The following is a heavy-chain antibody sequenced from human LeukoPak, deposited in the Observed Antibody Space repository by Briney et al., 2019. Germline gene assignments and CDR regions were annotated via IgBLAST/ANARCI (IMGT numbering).Heavy chain of an antibody. Sequence: HPGGSLRLSCAASGFTVSSNYMSWVRQAPGKGLEWVSVIYSGGSTYYADSVKGRFTISRDNSKNTLYLQMNSLRAEDTAVYYCASAASFAFDYWGQGTLVTVSS. J-gene: IGHJ4*02. CDR3: ASAASFAFDY. CDR1: GFTVSSNY. CDR2: IYSGGST. V-gene: IGHV3-53*01. D-gene: IGHD3-3*02.